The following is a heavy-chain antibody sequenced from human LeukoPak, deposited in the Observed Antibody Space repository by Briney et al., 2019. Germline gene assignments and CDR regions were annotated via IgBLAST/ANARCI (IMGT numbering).Heavy chain of an antibody. CDR3: ARGKYDSSGYPLLGFDY. CDR2: IKQDGSEK. Sequence: GGSLRLSCAASGLTLNNYWMNWVRQAPGKGLEWVANIKQDGSEKKYVDSVKGRFTISRDNAKKSLYLQMNSLRAEDTAVYYCARGKYDSSGYPLLGFDYWGQGTLVTVSS. CDR1: GLTLNNYW. D-gene: IGHD3-22*01. V-gene: IGHV3-7*01. J-gene: IGHJ4*02.